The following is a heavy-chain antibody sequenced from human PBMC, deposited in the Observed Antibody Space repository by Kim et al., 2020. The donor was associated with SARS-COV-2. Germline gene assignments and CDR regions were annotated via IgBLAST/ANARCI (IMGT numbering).Heavy chain of an antibody. Sequence: GGSLRLSCAASGFTFSSYAMHWVRQAPGKGLEWVAVISYDGSNKYYADSVKGRFTISRDNSKNTLYLQMNSLRAEDTAVYYCARDTGYSSFVGRKVGDYWGQGTLVTVSS. D-gene: IGHD6-19*01. V-gene: IGHV3-30*04. CDR3: ARDTGYSSFVGRKVGDY. CDR1: GFTFSSYA. CDR2: ISYDGSNK. J-gene: IGHJ4*02.